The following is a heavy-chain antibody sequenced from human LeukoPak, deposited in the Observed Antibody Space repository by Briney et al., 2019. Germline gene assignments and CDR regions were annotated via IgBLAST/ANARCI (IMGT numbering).Heavy chain of an antibody. CDR2: ISWDGGST. V-gene: IGHV3-43D*03. Sequence: PGESLRLSCAASGFTFDDYAMHWVRQAPGKGLGWVSLISWDGGSTYYADSVKGRFTISRDNSKNSLYLQMNSLRAEDTALYYCAIVGEGDAFDIWGQGTMVTVSS. D-gene: IGHD1-26*01. J-gene: IGHJ3*02. CDR3: AIVGEGDAFDI. CDR1: GFTFDDYA.